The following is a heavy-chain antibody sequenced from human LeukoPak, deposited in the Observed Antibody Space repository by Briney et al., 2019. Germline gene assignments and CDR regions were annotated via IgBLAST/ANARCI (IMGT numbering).Heavy chain of an antibody. Sequence: GGSLSLPCAASDSTLRNYGWNWVRQAPGKGLVWVARMNSDGTTTNYADSMKGRFTISRDNAENTLFLQMNSLGAEDTAVYYCARAGWYRFDYWGQGTLVTVSS. D-gene: IGHD6-19*01. CDR2: MNSDGTTT. J-gene: IGHJ4*02. CDR3: ARAGWYRFDY. V-gene: IGHV3-74*01. CDR1: DSTLRNYG.